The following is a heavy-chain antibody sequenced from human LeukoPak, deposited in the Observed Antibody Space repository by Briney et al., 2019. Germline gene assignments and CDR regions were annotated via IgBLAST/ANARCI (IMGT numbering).Heavy chain of an antibody. Sequence: ASVKVSCKASGYTFTGYYMHWVRQAPGQGLEWMGWINPNSGGTNYAQKFQGRVTMTRATSISTAYMELSRLRSDDTAVYYCARGGILLWFGELFRSGYYGMGVWGQGTTVTVSS. CDR1: GYTFTGYY. CDR2: INPNSGGT. V-gene: IGHV1-2*02. D-gene: IGHD3-10*01. CDR3: ARGGILLWFGELFRSGYYGMGV. J-gene: IGHJ6*02.